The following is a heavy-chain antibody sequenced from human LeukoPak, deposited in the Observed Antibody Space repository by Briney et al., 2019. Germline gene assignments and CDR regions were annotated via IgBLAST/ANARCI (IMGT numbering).Heavy chain of an antibody. J-gene: IGHJ4*02. D-gene: IGHD2-15*01. CDR2: IYPGDSDT. CDR3: ARLPKDIVVVVAATH. CDR1: GYSFTSYW. V-gene: IGHV5-51*01. Sequence: GESLKISCKGSGYSFTSYWIGWVRQMPGRGLEWMGIIYPGDSDTRYSPSFQGQVTISADRSISTAYLQWSSLKASDTAMYYCARLPKDIVVVVAATHWGQGTLVTVSS.